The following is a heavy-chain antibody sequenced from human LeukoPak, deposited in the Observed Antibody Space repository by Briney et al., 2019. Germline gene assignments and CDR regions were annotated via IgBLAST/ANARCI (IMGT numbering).Heavy chain of an antibody. Sequence: PSETLSLTCTVSGGSISSYYWSWIRQHPGKGLEWIGYIYYSGSTYYNPSLKSRVTISVDTSKNQFSLKLSSVTAADTAVYYCARGRSPVEMATINHYYYGMDVWGQGTTVTVSS. CDR2: IYYSGST. D-gene: IGHD5-24*01. CDR1: GGSISSYY. V-gene: IGHV4-59*06. CDR3: ARGRSPVEMATINHYYYGMDV. J-gene: IGHJ6*02.